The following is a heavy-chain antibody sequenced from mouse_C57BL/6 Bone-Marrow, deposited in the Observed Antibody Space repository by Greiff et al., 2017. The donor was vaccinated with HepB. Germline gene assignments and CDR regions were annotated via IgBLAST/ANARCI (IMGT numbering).Heavy chain of an antibody. J-gene: IGHJ2*01. V-gene: IGHV1-55*01. D-gene: IGHD2-2*01. Sequence: QVQLQQSGAELVKPGASVKMSCKASGYTFTSYWITWVKQRPGQGLEWIGDIYPGSGSTNYNEKFKSKATLTVDTSSSTAYMQLSSLTSEDSAVYYCARVQGGYGYPVYWGQGTTLTVSS. CDR3: ARVQGGYGYPVY. CDR1: GYTFTSYW. CDR2: IYPGSGST.